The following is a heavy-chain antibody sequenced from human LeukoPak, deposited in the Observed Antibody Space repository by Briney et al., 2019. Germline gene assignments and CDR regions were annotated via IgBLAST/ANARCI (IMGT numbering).Heavy chain of an antibody. D-gene: IGHD3-16*01. J-gene: IGHJ4*02. CDR2: IYRSGST. V-gene: IGHV4-38-2*02. CDR3: ARAPGDRDGTYFDY. CDR1: GYSISSGYY. Sequence: PSETLSLTCTVSGYSISSGYYWGWIRQPPGKGLEWIGSIYRSGSTYYNPSLKSRVSISADMSKNQFSLKLNFVTAADTAVYYCARAPGDRDGTYFDYWGQGTLVTVSS.